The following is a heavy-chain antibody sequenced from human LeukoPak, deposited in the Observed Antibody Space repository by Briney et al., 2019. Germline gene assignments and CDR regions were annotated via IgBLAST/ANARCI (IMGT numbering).Heavy chain of an antibody. CDR1: GGSISSYY. CDR3: ARGKYSGSYFDY. D-gene: IGHD1-26*01. CDR2: IYYSGST. J-gene: IGHJ4*02. V-gene: IGHV4-59*01. Sequence: PSETLSLTCTVSGGSISSYYWSWIGQPPGKGLEWIGYIYYSGSTNYNPSLKSRVTISVDTSKNQFSLKLSSVTAADTAVYYCARGKYSGSYFDYWGQGTLVTVSS.